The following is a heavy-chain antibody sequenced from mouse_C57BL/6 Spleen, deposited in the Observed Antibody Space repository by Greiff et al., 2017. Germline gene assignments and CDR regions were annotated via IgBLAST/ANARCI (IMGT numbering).Heavy chain of an antibody. J-gene: IGHJ3*01. V-gene: IGHV1-80*01. CDR3: ARSPYDYLAWFAY. CDR2: IYPGDGDT. Sequence: QVQLQQSGAELVKPGASVKISCKASGYAFSSYWMNWVKQRPGKGLEWIGQIYPGDGDTNYNGKFKGKATLTADKSSSTAYMQLSSLTSEDSAVYFCARSPYDYLAWFAYWGQGTLVTVSA. D-gene: IGHD2-4*01. CDR1: GYAFSSYW.